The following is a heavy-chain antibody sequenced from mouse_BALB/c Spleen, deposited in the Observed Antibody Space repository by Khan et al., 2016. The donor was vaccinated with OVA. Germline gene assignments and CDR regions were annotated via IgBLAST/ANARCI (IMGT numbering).Heavy chain of an antibody. D-gene: IGHD1-3*01. Sequence: QVQLKESGPGLVVPSQSLSITCTVSGFSLTSYGVHWVRQPPGKGLEWLGVIWAGGSTNYNSALMSRLSISKDNSKSQVFLKMNSLQIYDSAMYYYASLEDIWGQGTTLTVSS. CDR2: IWAGGST. CDR3: ASLEDI. V-gene: IGHV2-9*02. J-gene: IGHJ2*01. CDR1: GFSLTSYG.